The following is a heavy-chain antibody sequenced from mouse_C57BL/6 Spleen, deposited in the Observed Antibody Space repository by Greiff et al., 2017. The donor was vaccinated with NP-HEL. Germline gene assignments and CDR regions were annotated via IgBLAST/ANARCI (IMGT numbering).Heavy chain of an antibody. J-gene: IGHJ2*01. Sequence: VQLQQPGAELVKPGASVKMSCKASGYTFTSYWITWVKQRPGQGLEWIGDIYPGSGSTNYNEKFKSKATLTVDTSSSTAYMQLSSLTSEDSAVYYCARKAYYYGRSYYFDYWGQGTTLTVSS. D-gene: IGHD1-1*01. V-gene: IGHV1-55*01. CDR3: ARKAYYYGRSYYFDY. CDR2: IYPGSGST. CDR1: GYTFTSYW.